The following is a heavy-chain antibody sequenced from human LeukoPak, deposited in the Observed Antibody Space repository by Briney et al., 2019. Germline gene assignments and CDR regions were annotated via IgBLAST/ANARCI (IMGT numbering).Heavy chain of an antibody. CDR2: ISGSGGST. CDR3: SKVDDYYGSEFDY. Sequence: GGSLRLSCAASGFTFSSYAMSWVRQAPGKGLEWVSAISGSGGSTYYADSVKGRFTISRDNSKNTLYLQMNSLRAEDTAVYYCSKVDDYYGSEFDYWGQGTLVTVSS. D-gene: IGHD3-10*01. CDR1: GFTFSSYA. J-gene: IGHJ4*02. V-gene: IGHV3-23*01.